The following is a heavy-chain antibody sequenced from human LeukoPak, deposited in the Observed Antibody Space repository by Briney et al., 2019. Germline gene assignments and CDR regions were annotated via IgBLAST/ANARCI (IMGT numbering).Heavy chain of an antibody. V-gene: IGHV4-39*01. Sequence: PSDTLSLTCSVSGCSNSGSRYYWPSIRQPPGKGLEWIGSIYYTGSTQYNSSLKSRVTMSVDTSKNQFSLKLSSVTAADTAVYYCASPLGGFDNWGQGTLVTVSS. CDR3: ASPLGGFDN. CDR2: IYYTGST. J-gene: IGHJ4*02. CDR1: GCSNSGSRYY. D-gene: IGHD3-16*01.